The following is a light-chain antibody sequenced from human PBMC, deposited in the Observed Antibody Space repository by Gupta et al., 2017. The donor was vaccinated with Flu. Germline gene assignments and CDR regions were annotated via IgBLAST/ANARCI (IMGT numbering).Light chain of an antibody. J-gene: IGKJ1*01. V-gene: IGKV1-5*03. CDR3: QQYNSYSWT. Sequence: VGDRVTITCRATQSVSTWLAWYLQKPGKAPKLLIYKASNLKNGVPSRFSGRGSGTEFTLTISSLQPDDFGTYYCQQYNSYSWTFGQGTKV. CDR2: KAS. CDR1: QSVSTW.